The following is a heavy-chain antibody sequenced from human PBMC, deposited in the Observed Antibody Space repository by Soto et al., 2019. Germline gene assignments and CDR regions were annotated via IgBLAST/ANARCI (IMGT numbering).Heavy chain of an antibody. CDR2: IIPIFGTA. CDR3: ARSLRNYYYYGMDV. V-gene: IGHV1-69*06. J-gene: IGHJ6*02. Sequence: ASVKVSCKASGCTFSSYAISWVRQAPGQGLEWMGGIIPIFGTANYAQKFQGRVTITADKSTSTAYMELSSLRSEDTAVYYCARSLRNYYYYGMDVWGQGTTVTVSS. CDR1: GCTFSSYA. D-gene: IGHD4-17*01.